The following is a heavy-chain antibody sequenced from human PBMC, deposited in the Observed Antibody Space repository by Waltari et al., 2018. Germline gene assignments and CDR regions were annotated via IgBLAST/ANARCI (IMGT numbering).Heavy chain of an antibody. V-gene: IGHV3-23*01. D-gene: IGHD2-2*01. CDR3: AKNATLGRARYFDL. Sequence: QLLESGGGLVQPGKSLSLSCVASGFTFSDHAMSWVRQRPGEGLEWVSSLSASGHVSYYTASVKGRFVISRDNSKNTLFLHLNAVTVGDTATFYCAKNATLGRARYFDLWGRGTLVTVSP. J-gene: IGHJ2*01. CDR2: LSASGHVS. CDR1: GFTFSDHA.